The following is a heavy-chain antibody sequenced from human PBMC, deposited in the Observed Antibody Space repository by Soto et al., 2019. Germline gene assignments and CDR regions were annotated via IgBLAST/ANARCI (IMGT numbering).Heavy chain of an antibody. CDR2: IKQDGSEK. V-gene: IGHV3-7*01. Sequence: GESLKISCAASGFTFSSYWMSWVRQAPGKGLEWVANIKQDGSEKYYVDSVKGRFTISRDNAKNSLYLQMNSLRAEDTAVYYCARGGGYCSSTSCQENAFDIWGQGTMVTVSS. CDR1: GFTFSSYW. D-gene: IGHD2-2*01. J-gene: IGHJ3*02. CDR3: ARGGGYCSSTSCQENAFDI.